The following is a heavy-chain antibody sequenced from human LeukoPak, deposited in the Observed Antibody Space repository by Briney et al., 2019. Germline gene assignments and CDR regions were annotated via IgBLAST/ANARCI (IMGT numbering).Heavy chain of an antibody. CDR3: ARGPRDTAMVTG. V-gene: IGHV1-69*13. Sequence: SVKVSCKASGGTFSSYAISWVRQAPGQGLEWMGGIIPIFGTANYAQKFQGRVTITADESASTTYMELSSLRSEDTAVYYCARGPRDTAMVTGWGQGTLVTVSS. CDR1: GGTFSSYA. CDR2: IIPIFGTA. D-gene: IGHD5-18*01. J-gene: IGHJ4*02.